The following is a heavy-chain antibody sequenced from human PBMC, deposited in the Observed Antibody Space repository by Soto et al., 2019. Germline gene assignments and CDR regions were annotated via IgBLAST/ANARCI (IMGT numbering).Heavy chain of an antibody. J-gene: IGHJ6*02. CDR1: GFTFSSYA. Sequence: AGGSLRLSCAASGFTFSSYAMHWVRQAPGKGLEWVAVISYDGSNKYYADSVKGRFTISRDDSKNTLYLQMNSLRAEDTAVYYCARDRLTGTTPYYGMDVWGQGTTVTVSS. D-gene: IGHD1-7*01. V-gene: IGHV3-30-3*01. CDR2: ISYDGSNK. CDR3: ARDRLTGTTPYYGMDV.